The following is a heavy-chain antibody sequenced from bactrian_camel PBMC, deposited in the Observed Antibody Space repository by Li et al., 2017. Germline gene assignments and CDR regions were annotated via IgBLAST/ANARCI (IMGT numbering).Heavy chain of an antibody. Sequence: SCAASGFTFSSDDMCWVRQAPGKGLEWVSSINSGDDATLYAGSVTGRFTISRDNAKNALYLHMNSLKYEDTAVYYCASLSAVASSSMKSHWGQGTQVTVS. D-gene: IGHD4*01. V-gene: IGHV3S40*01. J-gene: IGHJ4*01. CDR2: INSGDDAT. CDR3: ASLSAVASSSMKSH. CDR1: GFTFSSDD.